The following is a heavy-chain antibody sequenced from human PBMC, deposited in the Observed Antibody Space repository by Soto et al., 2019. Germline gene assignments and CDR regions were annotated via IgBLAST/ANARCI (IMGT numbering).Heavy chain of an antibody. V-gene: IGHV4-31*03. Sequence: TLSLPFPVSGGSISSGGYYWSWIRQHPGKGLEWIGYIYYSGNTYYNPSLKSRVSISADASQNHFSLKLTSVTATDTAVYYGARDWSPRSYGCAVYFQHWGQGTLVTVSS. CDR1: GGSISSGGYY. CDR2: IYYSGNT. CDR3: ARDWSPRSYGCAVYFQH. J-gene: IGHJ1*01. D-gene: IGHD1-26*01.